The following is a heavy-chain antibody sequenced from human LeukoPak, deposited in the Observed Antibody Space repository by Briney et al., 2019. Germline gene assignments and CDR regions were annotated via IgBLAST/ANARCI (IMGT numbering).Heavy chain of an antibody. J-gene: IGHJ6*03. Sequence: SETLSLTCAVYGGSFSGYYWTWIRQPPGKGLEWIGEINYSGSTYYNPSLKSRVTISVDTSKNQFSLKLSSVTAADTAVYYCARVVAGDILTGLYYYYYMDVWGKGTTVTVSS. D-gene: IGHD3-9*01. CDR2: INYSGST. CDR3: ARVVAGDILTGLYYYYYMDV. V-gene: IGHV4-34*01. CDR1: GGSFSGYY.